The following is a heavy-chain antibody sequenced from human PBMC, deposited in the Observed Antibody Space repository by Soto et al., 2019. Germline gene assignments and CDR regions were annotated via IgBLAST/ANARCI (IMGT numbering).Heavy chain of an antibody. Sequence: SVKVSCKASGGTFSSYAISWVRQAPGQGLEWMGGIIPIFGTANYAQKFQGRVTITADESTSTAYMELSSLRSEDTAVYYCAREGSPYYYYYGMDVWGQGTTVTVSS. CDR3: AREGSPYYYYYGMDV. V-gene: IGHV1-69*13. CDR1: GGTFSSYA. CDR2: IIPIFGTA. J-gene: IGHJ6*02.